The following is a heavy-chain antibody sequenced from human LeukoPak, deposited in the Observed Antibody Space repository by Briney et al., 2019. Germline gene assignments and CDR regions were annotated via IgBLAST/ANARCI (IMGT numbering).Heavy chain of an antibody. CDR1: GFTFSSYA. Sequence: PGGSLRLSCAASGFTFSSYAMHWVRQAPGKGLEWVAVISYDGSNKYYADSVKGRFTISRDNAKNSLYLQMNSLRAEDTAVYYCARDQPGAYTGSYPVGYWGQGTLVTVSS. CDR3: ARDQPGAYTGSYPVGY. J-gene: IGHJ4*02. V-gene: IGHV3-30*04. CDR2: ISYDGSNK. D-gene: IGHD6-13*01.